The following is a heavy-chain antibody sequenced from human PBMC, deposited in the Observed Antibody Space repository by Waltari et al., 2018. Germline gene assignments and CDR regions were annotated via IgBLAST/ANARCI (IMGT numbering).Heavy chain of an antibody. CDR1: EFATMDYA. D-gene: IGHD3-16*01. Sequence: EVQLVESGGGSVEPGRSLRLSCVDSEFATMDYAMHWIRPVPGGGLEWVSGILGNDAKIDYLDSVRGRFTISRDKAKHSLYLQMNRLRAEDTALYYCVKDTSPGGLEQWGQGTLVTVSS. V-gene: IGHV3-9*02. CDR2: ILGNDAKI. CDR3: VKDTSPGGLEQ. J-gene: IGHJ4*02.